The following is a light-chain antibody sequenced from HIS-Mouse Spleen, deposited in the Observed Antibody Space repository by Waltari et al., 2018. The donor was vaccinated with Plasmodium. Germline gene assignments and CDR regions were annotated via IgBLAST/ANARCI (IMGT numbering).Light chain of an antibody. J-gene: IGKJ3*01. CDR1: QGISSY. CDR3: QQYYSYLFT. V-gene: IGKV1-8*01. CDR2: AAS. Sequence: AIRMTQSPSSLPASTGDRVPITCRASQGISSYLAWYQQKPGKAPKLLIYAASTLQSGVPSRFSGSGSGTDFTLTISCLQSEDFATYYCQQYYSYLFTFGPGTKVDIK.